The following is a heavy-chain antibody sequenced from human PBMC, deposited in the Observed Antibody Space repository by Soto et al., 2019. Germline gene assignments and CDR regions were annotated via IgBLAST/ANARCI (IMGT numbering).Heavy chain of an antibody. CDR1: SGSISSGGYY. V-gene: IGHV4-31*03. CDR2: IYYSGST. CDR3: ARGEHSLRAVYDFWSGLTFDY. Sequence: QVQLQESGPGLVKPSQTLSLTCTVSSGSISSGGYYWSWIRQHPGKGLEWIGYIYYSGSTYYNPSLKSRVTTSVDTSKNQFSLKLSSVTAADTAVYYCARGEHSLRAVYDFWSGLTFDYWGQGTLVTVSS. D-gene: IGHD3-3*01. J-gene: IGHJ4*02.